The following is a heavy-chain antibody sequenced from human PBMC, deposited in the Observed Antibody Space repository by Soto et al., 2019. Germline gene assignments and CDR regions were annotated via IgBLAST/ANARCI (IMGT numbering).Heavy chain of an antibody. CDR2: ISPGIDIR. CDR3: AGGMCFGGSCYLDV. CDR1: GGTLSTST. V-gene: IGHV1-69*12. D-gene: IGHD2-15*01. Sequence: QVQLLQSVAEVKKPWSSVKVSCKASGGTLSTSTLYLVRQAPGQGLEWMGGISPGIDIRDYAQKFQGRVTITADESTSTVYMQLSTLISEDTALYYCAGGMCFGGSCYLDVWGQGTLVTVSS. J-gene: IGHJ4*02.